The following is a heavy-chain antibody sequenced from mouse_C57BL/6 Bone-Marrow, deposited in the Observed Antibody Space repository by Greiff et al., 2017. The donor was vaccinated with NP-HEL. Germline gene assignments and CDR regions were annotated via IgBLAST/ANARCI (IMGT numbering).Heavy chain of an antibody. CDR1: GYSITSGYY. CDR2: ISYDGSN. Sequence: DVQLQESGPGLVKPSQSLSLTCSVTGYSITSGYYWNWIRQFPGNKLEWMGYISYDGSNNYNPSLKNRISITRDTSKNQFFLKLNSVTTEDTATYYCARDSPYGSSPGFAYWGQGTLVTVSA. D-gene: IGHD1-1*01. CDR3: ARDSPYGSSPGFAY. J-gene: IGHJ3*01. V-gene: IGHV3-6*01.